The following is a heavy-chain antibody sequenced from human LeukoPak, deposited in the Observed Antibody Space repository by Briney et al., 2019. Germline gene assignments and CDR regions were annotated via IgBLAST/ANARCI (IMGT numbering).Heavy chain of an antibody. CDR1: GFTFSSYW. CDR2: INQEASER. D-gene: IGHD3-10*01. J-gene: IGHJ5*02. V-gene: IGHV3-7*01. Sequence: GGPLRLSCAASGFTFSSYWMSWVRQAPGKGPAWVANINQEASERFYVDSVKGRFTISRDNAKKSLYLQMNSLRADDTAVYYWAGVRVGRGNNWFDPWGQETLVIVSS. CDR3: AGVRVGRGNNWFDP.